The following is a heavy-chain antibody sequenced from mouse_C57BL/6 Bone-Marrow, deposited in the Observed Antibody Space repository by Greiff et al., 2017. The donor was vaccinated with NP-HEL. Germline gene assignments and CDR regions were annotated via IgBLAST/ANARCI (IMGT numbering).Heavy chain of an antibody. CDR1: GYTFTDYN. Sequence: VQLQQSGPELVKPGASVKIPCKASGYTFTDYNMDWVKQSHGKSLEWIGDINPNNGGTIYNQKFKGKATLTVDKSSSTAYMELRSLTSEDTAVYYCARKAQGGNYFDYWGQGTTLTVSS. J-gene: IGHJ2*01. V-gene: IGHV1-18*01. CDR2: INPNNGGT. D-gene: IGHD3-2*02. CDR3: ARKAQGGNYFDY.